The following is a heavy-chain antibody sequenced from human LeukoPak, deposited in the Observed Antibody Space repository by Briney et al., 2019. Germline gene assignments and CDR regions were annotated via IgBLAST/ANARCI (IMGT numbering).Heavy chain of an antibody. D-gene: IGHD3-10*01. CDR3: ARFLYGSGNDY. CDR1: DGSISNYY. Sequence: SETLSLTCTVSDGSISNYYWSWIRQPPGKGLEWIGYIYYSGSTDYNPSLRSRVTISLDTSKNQFSLILSSVTAADTAMYYCARFLYGSGNDYWGQGTLVTVSS. CDR2: IYYSGST. V-gene: IGHV4-59*01. J-gene: IGHJ4*02.